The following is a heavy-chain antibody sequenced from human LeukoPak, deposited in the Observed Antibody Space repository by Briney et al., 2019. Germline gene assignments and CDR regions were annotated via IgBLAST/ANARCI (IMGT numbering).Heavy chain of an antibody. CDR3: ARDPITYYYDSSGPSYYFDY. CDR1: GYTFTSYG. CDR2: ISAYNGNT. J-gene: IGHJ4*02. V-gene: IGHV1-18*01. D-gene: IGHD3-22*01. Sequence: GASVTVSCTASGYTFTSYGISWVRQAPGQGLEWMGWISAYNGNTNYAQKLQGRVTMTTDTSTSTAYMELRSLRSDDTAVYYCARDPITYYYDSSGPSYYFDYWGQGTLDTVSS.